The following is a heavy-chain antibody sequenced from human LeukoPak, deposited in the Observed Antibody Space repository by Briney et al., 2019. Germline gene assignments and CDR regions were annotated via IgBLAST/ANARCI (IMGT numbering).Heavy chain of an antibody. V-gene: IGHV3-9*01. CDR2: ISWNSGSI. Sequence: PGGSLRLSCAASGFTFDDYAMHWVRQAPGKGLEWVSGISWNSGSIGYADSVKGRFTISRDNAKNSLYLQMNSLRAEDTALYYCAKDLYSSGWAFDYWGQGTLVTVSS. D-gene: IGHD6-19*01. CDR1: GFTFDDYA. J-gene: IGHJ4*02. CDR3: AKDLYSSGWAFDY.